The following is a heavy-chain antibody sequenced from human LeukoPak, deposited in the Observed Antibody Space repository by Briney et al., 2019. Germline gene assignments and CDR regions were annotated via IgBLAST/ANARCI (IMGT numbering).Heavy chain of an antibody. D-gene: IGHD1-26*01. CDR1: GCSFTSYW. CDR3: ATNLKVGATTGPFDY. V-gene: IGHV5-51*01. CDR2: IYPGDSDT. Sequence: GESLKISCKGSGCSFTSYWIGWVRQMPGKGLEWMGIIYPGDSDTRYSPSFQGQVTISADKSISTAYLQWSSLKASDTAMYYCATNLKVGATTGPFDYWGQGTLVTVSS. J-gene: IGHJ4*02.